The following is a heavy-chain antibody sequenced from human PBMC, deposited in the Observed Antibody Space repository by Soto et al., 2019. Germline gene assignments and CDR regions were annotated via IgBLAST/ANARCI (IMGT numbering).Heavy chain of an antibody. CDR1: GFTFSSYS. V-gene: IGHV3-21*01. D-gene: IGHD3-16*01. CDR2: ISSSSSYI. Sequence: GGSLRLSCAASGFTFSSYSMNWVRQAPGKGLEWVSSISSSSSYIYYADSVKGRFTISRDNAKNSLYLQMNSLRAEDTAVYYCARELGVWLILDYWGQGTLVTVSS. J-gene: IGHJ4*02. CDR3: ARELGVWLILDY.